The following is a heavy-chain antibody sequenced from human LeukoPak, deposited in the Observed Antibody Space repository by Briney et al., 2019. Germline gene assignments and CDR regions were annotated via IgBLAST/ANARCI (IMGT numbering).Heavy chain of an antibody. D-gene: IGHD3-16*01. Sequence: GGSLRLSCAASGFIFTSNRMNWVRQAPGKGLEWVANIKHDGSEQIYVDSVKGRFTISRDNAKDSVYLQMNSLRAEDTAVYYCTRGLGEHGGVSDRWGQGTLVTVSS. CDR1: GFIFTSNR. V-gene: IGHV3-7*01. CDR3: TRGLGEHGGVSDR. J-gene: IGHJ5*02. CDR2: IKHDGSEQ.